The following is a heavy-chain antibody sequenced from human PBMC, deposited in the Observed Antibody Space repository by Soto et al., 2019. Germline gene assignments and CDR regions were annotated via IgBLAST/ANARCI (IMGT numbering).Heavy chain of an antibody. CDR2: INPNSGGT. CDR3: ARDGGVAAASSDHYYYYYYMDV. CDR1: GYTFTGYY. Sequence: ASVKVSRKASGYTFTGYYMHWVRQAPGQGLEWMGWINPNSGGTNYAQKFQGWVTMTRDTSISTAYMELSRQRSDDTAVYYSARDGGVAAASSDHYYYYYYMDVWGIGTTVTVSS. V-gene: IGHV1-2*04. D-gene: IGHD3-16*01. J-gene: IGHJ6*03.